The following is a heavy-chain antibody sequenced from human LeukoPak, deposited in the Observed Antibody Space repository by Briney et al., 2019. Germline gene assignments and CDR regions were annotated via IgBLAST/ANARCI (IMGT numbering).Heavy chain of an antibody. J-gene: IGHJ4*02. Sequence: GESLKISCKGSGYSFTSYWIGWVRQMPGKGLEWMGIIYPGDSDTRYSPSFQGQVTISADKSISTAYLQWSSLKASDTAMYYCARLGVPFALTYYFDYWGQGTLVTVSS. CDR3: ARLGVPFALTYYFDY. V-gene: IGHV5-51*01. D-gene: IGHD3-9*01. CDR2: IYPGDSDT. CDR1: GYSFTSYW.